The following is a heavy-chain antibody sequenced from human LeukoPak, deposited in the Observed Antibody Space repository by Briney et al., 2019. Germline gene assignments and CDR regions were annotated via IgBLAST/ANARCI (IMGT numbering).Heavy chain of an antibody. Sequence: GGSLRLSCAASGFTFSDYYMSWIRQAPGKGLEWVSYISSSSSYTNYADSVKGRFTISRDNAKNSLYLQMNSLRAEDTAVYYCARSRYYGSGSYLDYWGQGTLVTVSS. D-gene: IGHD3-10*01. CDR2: ISSSSSYT. CDR3: ARSRYYGSGSYLDY. J-gene: IGHJ4*02. CDR1: GFTFSDYY. V-gene: IGHV3-11*06.